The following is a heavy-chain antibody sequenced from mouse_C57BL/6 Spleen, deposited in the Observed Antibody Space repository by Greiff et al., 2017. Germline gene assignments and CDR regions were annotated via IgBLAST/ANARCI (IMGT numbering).Heavy chain of an antibody. D-gene: IGHD2-2*01. V-gene: IGHV5-17*01. CDR1: GFTFSDYG. CDR3: ARDWNYGYDVPYFDY. J-gene: IGHJ2*01. CDR2: ISSGSSTI. Sequence: EVKLMESGGGLVKPGGSLKLSCAASGFTFSDYGMHWVRQAPEKGLEWVAYISSGSSTIYYADTVKGRFTISRDNAKNTLFLQMTSLRSEDTAMYYCARDWNYGYDVPYFDYWGQGTTLTVSS.